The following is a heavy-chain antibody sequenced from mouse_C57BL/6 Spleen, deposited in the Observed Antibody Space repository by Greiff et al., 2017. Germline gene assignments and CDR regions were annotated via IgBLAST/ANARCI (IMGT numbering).Heavy chain of an antibody. CDR2: IDPDDGDT. V-gene: IGHV14-1*01. Sequence: EVQLQQSGAELVRPGASVKLSCTASGFNIKDYYMHWVKQRPEQGLEWIGRIDPDDGDTEYAPKFQGKAPMTADTSSNTAYLQLSSLTSEDTAVYYCTRGNSFAYWGQGTLVTVSA. CDR1: GFNIKDYY. D-gene: IGHD2-1*01. J-gene: IGHJ3*01. CDR3: TRGNSFAY.